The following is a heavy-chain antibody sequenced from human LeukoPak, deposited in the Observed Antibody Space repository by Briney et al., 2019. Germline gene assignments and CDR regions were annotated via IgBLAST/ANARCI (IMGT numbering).Heavy chain of an antibody. Sequence: ASVKVSCKASGCTFTSYDINWVRQATGQGLEWMGWMNPNSGNTGYAQKFQGRVTMTRNTSISTAYMELSSLRSEDTAVYYCARGGWFGELNWFDPWGQGTLVTVSS. CDR1: GCTFTSYD. CDR2: MNPNSGNT. V-gene: IGHV1-8*01. J-gene: IGHJ5*02. CDR3: ARGGWFGELNWFDP. D-gene: IGHD3-10*01.